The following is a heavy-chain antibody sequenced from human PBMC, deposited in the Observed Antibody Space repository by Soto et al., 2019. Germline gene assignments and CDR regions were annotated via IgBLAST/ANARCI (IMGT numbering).Heavy chain of an antibody. J-gene: IGHJ6*01. D-gene: IGHD6-13*01. CDR2: IYYSGST. Sequence: SETLSLTCTVSGGSISSGGYYCSWIRQHPGKGLEWIGYIYYSGSTYYNPSLKSRVTISVDTSKNQFSLKLSSVTAADTAVYYCATVKTAAASYYYHGMDVWGQGTTVTVSP. V-gene: IGHV4-31*03. CDR3: ATVKTAAASYYYHGMDV. CDR1: GGSISSGGYY.